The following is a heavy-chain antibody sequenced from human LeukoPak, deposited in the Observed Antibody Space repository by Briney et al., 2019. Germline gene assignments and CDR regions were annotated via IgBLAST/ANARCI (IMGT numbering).Heavy chain of an antibody. CDR2: IRSKAYGGTT. Sequence: PGGSLRLSCTASGFTFGDYAMSWVRQAPGKGLEWVGFIRSKAYGGTTEYAASVKGRFTISRDDSKSIAYLQMNSLKTEDTAVYYCTRSFYGSGSYYYYYYMDVWGKGTTVTISS. J-gene: IGHJ6*03. CDR1: GFTFGDYA. CDR3: TRSFYGSGSYYYYYYMDV. D-gene: IGHD3-10*01. V-gene: IGHV3-49*04.